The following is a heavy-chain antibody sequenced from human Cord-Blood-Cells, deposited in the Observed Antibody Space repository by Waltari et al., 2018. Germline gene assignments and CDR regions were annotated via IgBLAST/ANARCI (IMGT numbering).Heavy chain of an antibody. CDR1: GFTFSSYA. V-gene: IGHV3-23*01. D-gene: IGHD3-3*01. Sequence: EVQLLESGGGLVQPGGSLRLSCAASGFTFSSYAMSWVRQAPGKGLEWVSAISGSGGSTNYADSVKGRFTISRDNSKNTLYLQMNSLRAEDTAVYYCAKDQRVDFWSGYDAFDIWGQGTMVTVSS. J-gene: IGHJ3*02. CDR3: AKDQRVDFWSGYDAFDI. CDR2: ISGSGGST.